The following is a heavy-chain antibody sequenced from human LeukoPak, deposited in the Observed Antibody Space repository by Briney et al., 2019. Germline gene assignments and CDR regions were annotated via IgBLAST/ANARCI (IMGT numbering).Heavy chain of an antibody. D-gene: IGHD5-12*01. CDR3: AREIVATIGGAFDI. CDR2: INPHSGGT. V-gene: IGHV1-2*02. Sequence: GASVKVSFKASGYTFSDYYLHWVRQAPGHGHGWMGWINPHSGGTHDAQKFQGRVTMTRDTSISTAYMELSSLRSDDTAVYFCAREIVATIGGAFDIWGQGTMVTVSS. J-gene: IGHJ3*02. CDR1: GYTFSDYY.